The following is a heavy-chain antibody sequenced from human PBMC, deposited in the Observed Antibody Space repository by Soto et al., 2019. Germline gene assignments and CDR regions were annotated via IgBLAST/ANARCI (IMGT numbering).Heavy chain of an antibody. CDR3: ARGRTGSYFFSHPVDY. CDR1: GGSFSGYS. V-gene: IGHV4-34*01. D-gene: IGHD1-26*01. CDR2: INHSVST. Sequence: PSETLSLTCAVYGGSFSGYSWSWIRQPPGKGLEWIGEINHSVSTNYNPSLKSRVTISVDTSKNQFYLKLSSVTAADTAVYYCARGRTGSYFFSHPVDYWGQGTLVTVSS. J-gene: IGHJ4*02.